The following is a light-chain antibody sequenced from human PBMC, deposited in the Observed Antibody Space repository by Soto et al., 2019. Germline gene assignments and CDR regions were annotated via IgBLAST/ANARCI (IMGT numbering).Light chain of an antibody. V-gene: IGKV1-39*01. CDR2: AAS. CDR3: QQSYSRVT. J-gene: IGKJ1*01. CDR1: QRISKK. Sequence: DIQMTQSPSSLSASVGDRVTITCRASQRISKKLSWYQQKPGKAPKLLIYAASTLQNGVPSRISSSGSGTDFTLTIDSLQPEDFATYYCQQSYSRVTFGQGTKVEIK.